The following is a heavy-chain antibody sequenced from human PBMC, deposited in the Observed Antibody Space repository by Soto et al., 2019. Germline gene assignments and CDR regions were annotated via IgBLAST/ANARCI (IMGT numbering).Heavy chain of an antibody. CDR1: GGSISDYY. D-gene: IGHD6-6*01. J-gene: IGHJ4*02. Sequence: QVQLQESGPGLVKPSETLSLTCTVSGGSISDYYWSWIRHPPEKGLEWIGYIHYNGSTNYYPSLNSRVTIAVHTSNNQFSLKLSAVTAADTAVYYCARQTEGSRKAAFDYWGQGTLVTVSS. CDR3: ARQTEGSRKAAFDY. V-gene: IGHV4-59*08. CDR2: IHYNGST.